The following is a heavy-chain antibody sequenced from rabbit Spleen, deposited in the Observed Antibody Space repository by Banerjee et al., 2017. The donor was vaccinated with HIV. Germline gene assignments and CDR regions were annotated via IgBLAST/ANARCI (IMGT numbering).Heavy chain of an antibody. J-gene: IGHJ4*01. Sequence: QSLEESGGDLVQPEGSLTLTCTASGFSFSSSYYMCWVRQAPGKGLEYIACIYADSSGSTVYASWAKGRFTISKTSSTTVTLEMTSLTAADTATYFCARGSAAMTLVITGYYLNLWGPGTLVTVS. CDR1: GFSFSSSYY. D-gene: IGHD2-1*01. CDR3: ARGSAAMTLVITGYYLNL. CDR2: IYADSSGST. V-gene: IGHV1S40*01.